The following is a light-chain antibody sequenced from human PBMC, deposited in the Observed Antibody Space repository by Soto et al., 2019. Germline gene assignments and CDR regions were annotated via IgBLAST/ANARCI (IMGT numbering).Light chain of an antibody. CDR1: QGIRID. CDR2: AAS. Sequence: DIQMTQSPSSLSASVGDRVTITCRASQGIRIDLGWYQQKPGKAPRRLISAASSLQTGVPSRFSGSGSGTEFTLTISSLQPEDFATYYCLQHNSYPYTFGQGTKLEIK. J-gene: IGKJ2*01. V-gene: IGKV1-17*01. CDR3: LQHNSYPYT.